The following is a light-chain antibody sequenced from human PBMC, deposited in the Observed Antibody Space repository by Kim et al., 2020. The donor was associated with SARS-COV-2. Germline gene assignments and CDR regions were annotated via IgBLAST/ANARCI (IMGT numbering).Light chain of an antibody. V-gene: IGLV2-23*02. J-gene: IGLJ1*01. Sequence: GQSITISCTGTSSDVGSYNLVSWYQQHPGKAPKLMIYEVSKRPSGVSNRFSGSKSGNTASLTISGLQAEDEADYYCCSYAGSRPYVFGTGTKVTAL. CDR1: SSDVGSYNL. CDR3: CSYAGSRPYV. CDR2: EVS.